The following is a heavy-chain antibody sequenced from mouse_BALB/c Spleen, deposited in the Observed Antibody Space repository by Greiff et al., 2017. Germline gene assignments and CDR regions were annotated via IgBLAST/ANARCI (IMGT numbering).Heavy chain of an antibody. J-gene: IGHJ2*01. Sequence: EVKVVESGAELVRSGASVKLSCTASGFNIKDYYMHWVKQRPEQGLEWIGWIDPENGDTEYAPKFQGKATMTADTSSNTAYLQLSSLTSEDTAVYYCNAGYADYWGQGTTLTVSS. V-gene: IGHV14-4*02. CDR1: GFNIKDYY. CDR3: NAGYADY. D-gene: IGHD1-2*01. CDR2: IDPENGDT.